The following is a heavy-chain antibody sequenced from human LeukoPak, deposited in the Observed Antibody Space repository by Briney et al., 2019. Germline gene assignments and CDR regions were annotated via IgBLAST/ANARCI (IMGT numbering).Heavy chain of an antibody. D-gene: IGHD1-26*01. V-gene: IGHV3-7*03. Sequence: GGSLRLSSAASGLTFSSYWMSWVRQAPGKGLEWVANIKQDGCEKYYVGSVKGRFTISRDNAKNSLYLQMNSLRAEDTAVYYCAKRTTGSGSKAGFDPWGQGTLVTVSS. CDR3: AKRTTGSGSKAGFDP. CDR2: IKQDGCEK. CDR1: GLTFSSYW. J-gene: IGHJ5*02.